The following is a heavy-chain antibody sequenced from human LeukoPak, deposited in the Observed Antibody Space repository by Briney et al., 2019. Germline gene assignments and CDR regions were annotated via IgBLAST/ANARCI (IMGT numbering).Heavy chain of an antibody. Sequence: SVKVSCKASGGTFSSYAISWVRQAPGQGLEWMGGIIPIFGTANYAQKFQGRVTITADKSTSTVYMELSSLRSEDTAVYYCARDFDGYKTYFDYWGQGTLVTVSS. CDR1: GGTFSSYA. CDR3: ARDFDGYKTYFDY. J-gene: IGHJ4*02. D-gene: IGHD5-24*01. V-gene: IGHV1-69*06. CDR2: IIPIFGTA.